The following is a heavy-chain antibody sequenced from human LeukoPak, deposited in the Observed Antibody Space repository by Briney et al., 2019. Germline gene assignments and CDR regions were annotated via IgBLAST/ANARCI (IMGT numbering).Heavy chain of an antibody. Sequence: GGSLRLSCAASGFTFSSYWMHWVRQAPGKGPVWVSRINSDGSSTSYADSVKGRFTISRDNAKNTLYLQMNSLRAEDTAVYYCARSTRMAVAGTVAYWGQGTLVTVSS. J-gene: IGHJ4*02. CDR3: ARSTRMAVAGTVAY. D-gene: IGHD6-19*01. CDR2: INSDGSST. V-gene: IGHV3-74*01. CDR1: GFTFSSYW.